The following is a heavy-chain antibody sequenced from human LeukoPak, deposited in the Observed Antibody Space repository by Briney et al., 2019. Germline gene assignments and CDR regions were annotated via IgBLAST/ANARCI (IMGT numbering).Heavy chain of an antibody. D-gene: IGHD4-23*01. CDR1: GFTFSGSA. V-gene: IGHV3-73*01. Sequence: PGGSLRLSCAASGFTFSGSAMHWVRQASGKGLEWVGRIRSKANSYATAYAASVKGRFTISRDDSKNTAYLQMNSLKTEDTAVYYCTRSIYGGNPRLGYWGQGTLVTVSS. CDR3: TRSIYGGNPRLGY. CDR2: IRSKANSYAT. J-gene: IGHJ4*02.